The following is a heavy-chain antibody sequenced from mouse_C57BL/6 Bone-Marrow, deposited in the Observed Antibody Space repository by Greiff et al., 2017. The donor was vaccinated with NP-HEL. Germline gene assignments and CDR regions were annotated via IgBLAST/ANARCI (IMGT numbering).Heavy chain of an antibody. CDR1: GYTFTSYW. Sequence: QVQLKQPGAEPVRPGSSVKLSCKASGYTFTSYWMDWVKQRPGQGLEWIGNIYPSDSETHYNQKFKDKATLTVDKSSSTAYMQLSSLTSEDSAVYYCARRGTITTVVATRYFDVWGTGTTVTVSS. D-gene: IGHD1-1*01. CDR2: IYPSDSET. V-gene: IGHV1-61*01. J-gene: IGHJ1*03. CDR3: ARRGTITTVVATRYFDV.